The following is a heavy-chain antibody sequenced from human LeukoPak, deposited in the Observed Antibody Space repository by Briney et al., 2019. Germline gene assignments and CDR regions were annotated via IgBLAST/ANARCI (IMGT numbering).Heavy chain of an antibody. CDR1: GYTFTSYT. Sequence: ASVKVSCKASGYTFTSYTINWVRQAPGQGLEWMGWISTYGNTKYAQNLQGRVTMTTDTSTSAAYMELRSLRSGDTAVYYCARVDAERCPDYWGQGTLVTVSS. J-gene: IGHJ4*02. CDR3: ARVDAERCPDY. CDR2: ISTYGNT. V-gene: IGHV1-18*01. D-gene: IGHD4-17*01.